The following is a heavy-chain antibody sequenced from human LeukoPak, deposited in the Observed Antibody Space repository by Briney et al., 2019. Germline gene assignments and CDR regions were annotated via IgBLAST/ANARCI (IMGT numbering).Heavy chain of an antibody. CDR1: GFTFISYA. V-gene: IGHV3-23*01. CDR3: THPTPQSYYYGAGSYYKNYYYYGMDV. J-gene: IGHJ6*04. CDR2: ISGSGGST. D-gene: IGHD3-10*01. Sequence: GGSLRLSCAASGFTFISYAMSWVRKAPGKGLEWVSAISGSGGSTYYADSVKGRFTISRDNSKNTLYLQMNSLRAEDTAVYYCTHPTPQSYYYGAGSYYKNYYYYGMDVWGKGTTVTVSS.